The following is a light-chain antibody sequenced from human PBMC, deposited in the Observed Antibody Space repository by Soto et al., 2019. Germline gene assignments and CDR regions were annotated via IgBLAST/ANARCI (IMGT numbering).Light chain of an antibody. J-gene: IGKJ4*01. Sequence: DIQMTQSPSSVSASVGDRVTITCRASQDISDWLAWHQQKPGEAPKLLIYAATTLHSGVPSRFSGSGSGTDFTLTISSLQPEDFATYYCQQRHTFPLTFGGGTKVEIK. CDR1: QDISDW. CDR3: QQRHTFPLT. V-gene: IGKV1-12*01. CDR2: AAT.